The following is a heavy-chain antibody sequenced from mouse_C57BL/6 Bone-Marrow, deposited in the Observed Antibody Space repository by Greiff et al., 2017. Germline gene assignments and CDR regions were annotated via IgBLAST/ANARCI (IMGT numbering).Heavy chain of an antibody. CDR3: ARIEIITTVRFFDY. CDR2: INPSSGYT. V-gene: IGHV1-4*01. Sequence: VKLQQSGAELARPGASVKMSCKASGYTFTSYTMHWVKQRPGQGLEWIGYINPSSGYTKYNQKFKDKATLTADKSSSTAYMQLSSLTSEDSAVXYCARIEIITTVRFFDYWGQGTTLTVSS. D-gene: IGHD1-1*01. CDR1: GYTFTSYT. J-gene: IGHJ2*01.